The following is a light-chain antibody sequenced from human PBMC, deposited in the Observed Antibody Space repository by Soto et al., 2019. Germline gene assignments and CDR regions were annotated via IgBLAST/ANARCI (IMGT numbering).Light chain of an antibody. V-gene: IGKV3-20*01. CDR3: QQYNNWHSAT. CDR1: QSVSRRY. CDR2: GAS. Sequence: EIVLTHSPCTLSLSPGSRSNLSCRASQSVSRRYLGWYQQKPGQAPRLLMYGASIRAAGVPDRFSGSGSGTEFNLTISSLKSEDFGVYYCQQYNNWHSATFGGGTKVDIK. J-gene: IGKJ4*01.